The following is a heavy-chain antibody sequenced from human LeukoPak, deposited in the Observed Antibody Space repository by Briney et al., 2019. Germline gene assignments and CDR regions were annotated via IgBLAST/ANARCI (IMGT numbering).Heavy chain of an antibody. CDR3: ARHGIQLWPGVFDY. V-gene: IGHV4-59*01. CDR2: IYYSGST. CDR1: GGSISSYY. Sequence: PPETLSLTCTVSGGSISSYYWSWIRQPPGKGLEWIGYIYYSGSTNYNPSLKSRVTISVDTSKNQFSLKLSSVTAADTAVYYCARHGIQLWPGVFDYWGQGTLVTVSS. J-gene: IGHJ4*02. D-gene: IGHD5-18*01.